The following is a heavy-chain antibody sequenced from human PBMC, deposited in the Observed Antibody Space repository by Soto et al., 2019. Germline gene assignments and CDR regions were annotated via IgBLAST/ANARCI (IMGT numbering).Heavy chain of an antibody. CDR3: ARGGSEIIVVPGAPYQYYGMDV. J-gene: IGHJ6*02. CDR1: GGTFSSYA. V-gene: IGHV1-69*06. Sequence: QVRLVQSGAEVKKPGSSVKVSCKASGGTFSSYALSWVRQAPGQGLQWMGVIIPIFATAHYAQKFQDRVTITADKSTNSAYMELSSLRSDDTAVYYCARGGSEIIVVPGAPYQYYGMDVWGQGTTVTVSS. CDR2: IIPIFATA. D-gene: IGHD2-2*01.